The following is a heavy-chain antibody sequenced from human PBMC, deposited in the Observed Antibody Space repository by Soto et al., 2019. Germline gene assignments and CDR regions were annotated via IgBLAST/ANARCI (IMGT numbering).Heavy chain of an antibody. J-gene: IGHJ5*02. CDR1: GGTFSSYS. CDR2: IIPLFGTS. V-gene: IGHV1-69*15. D-gene: IGHD2-21*01. CDR3: ARDKRHMGLGGFDP. Sequence: QVQLVQSGAEVKKPGSSVKVSCKAPGGTFSSYSISWVRQAPGQGLEWMGRIIPLFGTSNYAQRFQGRVTITADESTSTAYMELSSLSSEDTAIYYCARDKRHMGLGGFDPWGQGTLVTVSS.